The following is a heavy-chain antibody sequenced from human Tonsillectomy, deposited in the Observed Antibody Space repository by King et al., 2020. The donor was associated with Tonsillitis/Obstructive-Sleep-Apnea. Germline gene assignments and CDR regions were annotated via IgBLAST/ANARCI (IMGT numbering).Heavy chain of an antibody. D-gene: IGHD3-10*01. CDR1: GFTFSRYW. CDR2: IQPDGSDK. J-gene: IGHJ4*02. V-gene: IGHV3-7*02. Sequence: VQLVESGGGLVQPGGSLRLPCAASGFTFSRYWLSWVRQAPGTGLEWVATIQPDGSDKYYVDSVKGRFTISRDNAKNSLHLQMNSLRAEDTAVYYCASPSGGFWGQGTLVTVSS. CDR3: ASPSGGF.